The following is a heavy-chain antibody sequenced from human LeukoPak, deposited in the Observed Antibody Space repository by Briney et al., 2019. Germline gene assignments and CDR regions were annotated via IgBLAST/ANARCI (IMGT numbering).Heavy chain of an antibody. Sequence: SETLCLTCTVSGGSISISSHYWGWIRQPPGKGLEWIGSSYYSGSSYYNPSRKIRVTISLETSKNQFSLKLSSVTAPDTAVYYCARLFHYYDSSAYPTLDYWGQVILVTVSS. J-gene: IGHJ4*02. V-gene: IGHV4-39*01. CDR3: ARLFHYYDSSAYPTLDY. CDR2: SYYSGSS. CDR1: GGSISISSHY. D-gene: IGHD3-22*01.